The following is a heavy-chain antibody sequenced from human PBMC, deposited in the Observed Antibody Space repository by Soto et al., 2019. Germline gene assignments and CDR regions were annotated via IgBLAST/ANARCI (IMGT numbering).Heavy chain of an antibody. CDR2: ISGSGTNT. Sequence: GSLRLSCAASGFTFSFYAMTWVRQAPGKGLEWVSGISGSGTNTYYADSVKGRFTISRDNSKNTLYLQVNSLRVEDTAVYYCAKLSARDSGDQIDYWGQGTLVTVSS. CDR1: GFTFSFYA. V-gene: IGHV3-23*01. D-gene: IGHD4-17*01. J-gene: IGHJ4*02. CDR3: AKLSARDSGDQIDY.